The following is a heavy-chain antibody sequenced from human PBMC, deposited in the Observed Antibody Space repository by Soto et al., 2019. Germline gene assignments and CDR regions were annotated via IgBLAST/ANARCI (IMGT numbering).Heavy chain of an antibody. V-gene: IGHV3-48*03. CDR3: AREGSSDGYDI. CDR2: ISSSGSSR. CDR1: GFTFSTSQ. Sequence: EVRLAESGGGVVQPGGSLRLSCAASGFTFSTSQMNWVRQAPGKGLEWLSYISSSGSSRYYADSVKGRFTIARDNAKKSLYLQMNSLRVEDTAVYYCAREGSSDGYDIWGQGTKVTVSS. D-gene: IGHD3-10*01. J-gene: IGHJ3*02.